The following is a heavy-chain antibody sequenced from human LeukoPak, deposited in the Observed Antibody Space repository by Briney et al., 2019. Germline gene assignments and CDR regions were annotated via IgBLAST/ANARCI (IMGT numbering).Heavy chain of an antibody. J-gene: IGHJ6*03. Sequence: SVKVSCKASRGTFSSYAISWVRQAPGQGLEWMGGIIPIFGTANYAQKFQGRVTITTDESTSTAYMELSSLRSEDTAVYYCARGVIDRNYYYYMDVWGKGTTVTVSS. CDR1: RGTFSSYA. CDR2: IIPIFGTA. CDR3: ARGVIDRNYYYYMDV. V-gene: IGHV1-69*05.